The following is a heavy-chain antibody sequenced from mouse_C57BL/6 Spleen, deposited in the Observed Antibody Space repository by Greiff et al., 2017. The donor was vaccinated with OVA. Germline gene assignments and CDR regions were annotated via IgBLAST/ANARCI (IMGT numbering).Heavy chain of an antibody. CDR2: IDPSDSET. Sequence: QVQLQQPGAELVRPGSSVKLSCKASGYTFTSYWMHWVKQRPIQGLEWIGNIDPSDSETHYNQKFKDKATLTVDKSSSTAYMQLSSLTSEDSAVYYCARRYYGSSDYWGQGTTLTVSS. D-gene: IGHD1-1*01. J-gene: IGHJ2*01. V-gene: IGHV1-52*01. CDR1: GYTFTSYW. CDR3: ARRYYGSSDY.